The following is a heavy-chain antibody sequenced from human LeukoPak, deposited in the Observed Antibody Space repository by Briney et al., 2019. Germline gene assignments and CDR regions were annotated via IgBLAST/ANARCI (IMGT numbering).Heavy chain of an antibody. V-gene: IGHV4-59*01. D-gene: IGHD1-26*01. J-gene: IGHJ5*02. CDR2: IYYSGST. CDR1: GGSISSYY. CDR3: ARFQKWELPAFDP. Sequence: SETLSLTCTVSGGSISSYYWSWIRQPPGKGLEWIGYIYYSGSTNYNPSLKSRVTISVDTSKNQFSLKLSSVTAADTAVYYCARFQKWELPAFDPWGQGTLVTVSS.